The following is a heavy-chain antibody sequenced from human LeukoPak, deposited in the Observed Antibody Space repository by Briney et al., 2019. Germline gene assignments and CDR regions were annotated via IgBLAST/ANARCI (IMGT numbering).Heavy chain of an antibody. D-gene: IGHD5-24*01. CDR1: GYSISSGYY. V-gene: IGHV4-38-2*02. CDR2: IYHSGST. J-gene: IGHJ3*02. Sequence: SETLSLTCTVSGYSISSGYYWGWIRQPPGKGLEWIGSIYHSGSTYYNPSLKSRVTISVDTSKNQFSLKLSSVTAADTAVYYCARDSRDGYNFYAFDIWGQGTMVTVSS. CDR3: ARDSRDGYNFYAFDI.